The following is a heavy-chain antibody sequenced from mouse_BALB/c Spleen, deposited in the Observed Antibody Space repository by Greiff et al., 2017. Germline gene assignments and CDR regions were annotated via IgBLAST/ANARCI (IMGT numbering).Heavy chain of an antibody. CDR2: IDPSESET. CDR3: STYGNYEKAWFAY. CDR1: GYTFTSYW. V-gene: IGHV1-69*02. D-gene: IGHD2-1*01. J-gene: IGHJ3*01. Sequence: QVQLQQPGAELVKPGAPVKLSCKASGYTFTSYWMNWVKQRPGRGLEWIGRIDPSESETHYNQKFKDKATLTVDKDSSTASIQLSSLTSEESAVYYISTYGNYEKAWFAYWGQGTLVTVSA.